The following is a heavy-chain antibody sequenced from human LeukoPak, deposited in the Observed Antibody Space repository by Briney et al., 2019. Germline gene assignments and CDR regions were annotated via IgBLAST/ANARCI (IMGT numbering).Heavy chain of an antibody. CDR2: ISGDGGST. CDR3: AKETLRYFDWLTP. Sequence: GGSLRLSCAAFGFTFDDYAMHWGRQAPGKGLEWVSLISGDGGSTYYADSVKGRFTISRDNSKNSLYLQMNSLRTEDTALYYCAKETLRYFDWLTPWGQGTLVTVSS. V-gene: IGHV3-43*02. J-gene: IGHJ5*02. CDR1: GFTFDDYA. D-gene: IGHD3-9*01.